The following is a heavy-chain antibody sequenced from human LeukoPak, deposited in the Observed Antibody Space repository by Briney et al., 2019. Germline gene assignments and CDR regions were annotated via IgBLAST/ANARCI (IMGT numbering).Heavy chain of an antibody. J-gene: IGHJ4*02. Sequence: ASVKVSCKASGGTFSSYAISWVHKAPGKGLEWLGRIIPILGIANYAQKFQGRVTITADKSTSTAYMGLSSLRSEDTAVYYCARGGAARATGGAGNFDYWGQGTLVTVSS. CDR2: IIPILGIA. CDR3: ARGGAARATGGAGNFDY. D-gene: IGHD6-6*01. V-gene: IGHV1-69*04. CDR1: GGTFSSYA.